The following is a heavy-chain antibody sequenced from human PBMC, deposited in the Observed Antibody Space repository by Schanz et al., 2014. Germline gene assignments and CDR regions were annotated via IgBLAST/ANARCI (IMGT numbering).Heavy chain of an antibody. CDR1: GYTFTRYY. CDR3: GRGFSRSYIDF. CDR2: ITPSGGST. Sequence: QVQLVQSGAEVKKPGASVKVSCKASGYTFTRYYIHWVRQAPGQGLEWMGIITPSGGSTNYAQKLQCRVTMTRDTSTSTVYMELSSLRSDDTAVYYCGRGFSRSYIDFWGQGTLITVSS. J-gene: IGHJ4*02. V-gene: IGHV1-46*03. D-gene: IGHD6-6*01.